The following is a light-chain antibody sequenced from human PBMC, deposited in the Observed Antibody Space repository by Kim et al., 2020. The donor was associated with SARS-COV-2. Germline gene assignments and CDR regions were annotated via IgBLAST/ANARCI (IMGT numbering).Light chain of an antibody. CDR3: QQSYSTPYT. Sequence: SASVGDRDTITCRASQSISSYLNWYQQKPGKAPMLLIYAASSLQSGVPSRFSGSGSGTDFTLTISSLQPEDFATYYCQQSYSTPYTFGQGTKLEI. CDR1: QSISSY. J-gene: IGKJ2*01. CDR2: AAS. V-gene: IGKV1-39*01.